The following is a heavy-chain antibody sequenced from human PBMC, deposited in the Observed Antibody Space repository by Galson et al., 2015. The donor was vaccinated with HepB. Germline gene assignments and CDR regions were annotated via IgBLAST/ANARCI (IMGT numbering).Heavy chain of an antibody. J-gene: IGHJ5*02. V-gene: IGHV3-73*01. CDR1: GFTFSGSA. CDR2: IRSKANSYAT. CDR3: TPIGSVPAVNNNWFDP. D-gene: IGHD2-2*01. Sequence: SLRLSCAASGFTFSGSAMHWVRQASGKGLEWVGRIRSKANSYATAYAASVKGRFTISRDDSKNTAYLQMNSLKTEDTAVYYCTPIGSVPAVNNNWFDPWGQGTLVTVSS.